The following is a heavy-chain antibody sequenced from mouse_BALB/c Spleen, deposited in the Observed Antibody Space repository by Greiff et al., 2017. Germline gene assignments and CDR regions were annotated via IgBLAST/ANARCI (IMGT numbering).Heavy chain of an antibody. CDR1: GYSITSDYA. J-gene: IGHJ4*01. Sequence: EVKLQESGPGLVKPSQSLSLTCTVTGYSITSDYAWNWIRQFPGNKLEWMGYISYSGSTSYNPSLKSRISITRDTSKNQFFLQLNSVTTEDTATYYCARWVIYYGNYYYAMDYWGQGTSVTVSS. D-gene: IGHD2-1*01. V-gene: IGHV3-2*02. CDR2: ISYSGST. CDR3: ARWVIYYGNYYYAMDY.